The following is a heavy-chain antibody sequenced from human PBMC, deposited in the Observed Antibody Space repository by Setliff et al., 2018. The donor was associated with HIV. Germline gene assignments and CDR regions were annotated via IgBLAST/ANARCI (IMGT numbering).Heavy chain of an antibody. V-gene: IGHV3-7*01. CDR2: VKQDGSEK. CDR3: ARPIAAAGLFDS. J-gene: IGHJ4*02. D-gene: IGHD6-13*01. Sequence: GGSLRLSCAASGFPFGSYWMSWVRQAPGKGLEWVANVKQDGSEKYYVDSVKGRFTISRDNAKNSLYLQMNSLRAEDTAVYYCARPIAAAGLFDSWGQGTLVTVSS. CDR1: GFPFGSYW.